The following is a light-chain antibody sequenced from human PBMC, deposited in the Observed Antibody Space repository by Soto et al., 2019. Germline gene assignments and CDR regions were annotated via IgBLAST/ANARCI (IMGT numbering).Light chain of an antibody. Sequence: EIVLTQSPGTLSLSPGEGATLSCWASQSVSFSYLAWYQQKPGQAPRLLIYGASSRAAGIPNRFSGSGSGTDFTLTISRLEPQDFAVYYCQQYGSSPGTFGQGTKLEIK. J-gene: IGKJ2*01. V-gene: IGKV3-20*01. CDR3: QQYGSSPGT. CDR1: QSVSFSY. CDR2: GAS.